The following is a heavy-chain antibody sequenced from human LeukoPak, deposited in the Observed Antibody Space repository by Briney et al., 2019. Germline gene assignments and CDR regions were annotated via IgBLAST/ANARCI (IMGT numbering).Heavy chain of an antibody. CDR1: GYTFTSYG. J-gene: IGHJ6*03. D-gene: IGHD3-3*01. CDR2: ISAYNGNT. V-gene: IGHV1-18*01. Sequence: ASVKVSCKASGYTFTSYGISWVRQAPGQGLEWMGWISAYNGNTNYAQKLQGRVTMTTDTSTSTAYMELRSLRSDDTAVHYCARDRDYDFWSGYWRYYYYMDVWGKGTTVTVSS. CDR3: ARDRDYDFWSGYWRYYYYMDV.